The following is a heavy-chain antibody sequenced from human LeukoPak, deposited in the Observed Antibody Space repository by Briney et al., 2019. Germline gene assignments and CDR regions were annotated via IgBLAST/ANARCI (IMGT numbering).Heavy chain of an antibody. CDR3: AKDMGLQRYYFDY. CDR1: RFTFSTYG. CDR2: IWYDGSNK. V-gene: IGHV3-33*06. J-gene: IGHJ4*02. D-gene: IGHD5-24*01. Sequence: GRSLRLSCAASRFTFSTYGIHWVRQAPGKGLEWVAVIWYDGSNKYYADSVKGRFTISRDNSKNTLYLQMNSLRAEDTAVYYCAKDMGLQRYYFDYWGQGTLVTVSS.